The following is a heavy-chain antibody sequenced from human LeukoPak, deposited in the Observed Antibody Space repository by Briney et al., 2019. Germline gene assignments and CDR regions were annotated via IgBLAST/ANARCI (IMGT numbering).Heavy chain of an antibody. Sequence: SQTLSLTCAISGDSVSSDNAAWNWIRQSPSRGLEWLGRTYYRSKYYNDYAVSVKSRITINPDTSKNQISLQLNSVTPEDTAVYYCARKRCTGDCYLFDPWGQGTLVTVSS. J-gene: IGHJ5*02. CDR3: ARKRCTGDCYLFDP. V-gene: IGHV6-1*01. CDR1: GDSVSSDNAA. D-gene: IGHD2-21*02. CDR2: TYYRSKYYN.